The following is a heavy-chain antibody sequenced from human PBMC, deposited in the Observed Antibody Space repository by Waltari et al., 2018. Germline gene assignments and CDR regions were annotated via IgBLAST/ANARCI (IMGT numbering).Heavy chain of an antibody. Sequence: VQLVQSGAEVKKPGSSVKVSCKASGGTFSSYAISWVRQAPGQGLEWMGRVDPEDGETIYAEKFQGRVTITADTSTDTAYMELSSLRSEDTAVYYCATVTMVRGVISNKDVWGKGTTVTVSS. J-gene: IGHJ6*03. CDR1: GGTFSSYA. V-gene: IGHV1-69-2*01. CDR3: ATVTMVRGVISNKDV. D-gene: IGHD3-10*01. CDR2: VDPEDGET.